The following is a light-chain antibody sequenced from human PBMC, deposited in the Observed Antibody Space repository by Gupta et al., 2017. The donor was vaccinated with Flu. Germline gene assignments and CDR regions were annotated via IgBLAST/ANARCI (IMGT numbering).Light chain of an antibody. CDR3: QQYGSSPTST. J-gene: IGKJ4*01. CDR2: WAS. Sequence: EIVLTQFPGTLTLSPGERATLSCRASQSVSSSYLAWYQQKPGQAPWLLICWASSRTTGIPNSLCSSGCGPDFTLTISRLEHADFSVCYCQQYGSSPTSTFGPGTKVEI. CDR1: QSVSSSY. V-gene: IGKV3-20*01.